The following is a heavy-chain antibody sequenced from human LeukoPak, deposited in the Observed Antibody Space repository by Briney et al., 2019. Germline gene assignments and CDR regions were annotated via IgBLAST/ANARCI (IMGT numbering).Heavy chain of an antibody. Sequence: PGGSLRLSRAASGFTFSSYSMNWVRQAPGKGLEWVSSISSSSSYIYYADSVKGRFTISRDNAKNSLYLQMNSLRAEDTAVYYCARDRHYYDSLNPFDYWGQGTLVTVSS. CDR3: ARDRHYYDSLNPFDY. V-gene: IGHV3-21*01. CDR2: ISSSSSYI. D-gene: IGHD3-22*01. J-gene: IGHJ4*02. CDR1: GFTFSSYS.